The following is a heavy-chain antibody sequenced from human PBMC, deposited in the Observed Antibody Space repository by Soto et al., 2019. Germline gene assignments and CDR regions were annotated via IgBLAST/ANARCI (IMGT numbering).Heavy chain of an antibody. CDR3: ARDGHGMDV. J-gene: IGHJ6*02. CDR2: IFFTGSA. Sequence: WTWIRQPPGKGLEWIGKIFFTGSAHYNPSLRSRVTMSVDTSKDQFSLTLTSVTAADTAVYYCARDGHGMDVWGQGTTVTVSS. V-gene: IGHV4-59*01.